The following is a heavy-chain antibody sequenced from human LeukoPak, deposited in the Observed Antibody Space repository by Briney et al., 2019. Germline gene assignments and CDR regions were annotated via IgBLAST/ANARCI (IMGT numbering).Heavy chain of an antibody. Sequence: SETLSLTCTVSGGSISSGTYYWGWIRQPPGKGLEWIGSIYYSGSTSYNPSLKSRVTISVDTSKNQFSLKLDSVTAADTAVYYCARNPSDSGTSYFDYWGQGTLVTVSS. CDR2: IYYSGST. V-gene: IGHV4-39*01. CDR1: GGSISSGTYY. J-gene: IGHJ4*02. CDR3: ARNPSDSGTSYFDY. D-gene: IGHD1-26*01.